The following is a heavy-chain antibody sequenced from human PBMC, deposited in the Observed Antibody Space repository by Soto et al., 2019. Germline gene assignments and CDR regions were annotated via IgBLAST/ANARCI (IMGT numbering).Heavy chain of an antibody. CDR3: ARARLGYGDYLY. V-gene: IGHV3-30-3*01. CDR2: ISYDGSNK. D-gene: IGHD4-17*01. CDR1: GFTFSSYA. J-gene: IGHJ4*02. Sequence: QVQLVESGGGVVQPGRSLRLSCAASGFTFSSYAMHWVRQAPGKGLEWVAVISYDGSNKYYPDSVKGRFTISRDNSKNTLFLQMNSLRAEDTAVYYCARARLGYGDYLYWGQGTLVTVSS.